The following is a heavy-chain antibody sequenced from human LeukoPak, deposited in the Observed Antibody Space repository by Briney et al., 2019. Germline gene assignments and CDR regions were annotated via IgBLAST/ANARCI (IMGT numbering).Heavy chain of an antibody. Sequence: GGSLRLSCAASGFTFSSYWMHWVRHAPGKGLVWVSRINSDGSSTSYADSVKGRFTISRDNAKNTLYLQMNSLRAEDTAVYYCARVRYHGYCSGGSCQHRSFDYWGQGTLVTVSS. CDR2: INSDGSST. D-gene: IGHD2-15*01. J-gene: IGHJ4*02. V-gene: IGHV3-74*01. CDR3: ARVRYHGYCSGGSCQHRSFDY. CDR1: GFTFSSYW.